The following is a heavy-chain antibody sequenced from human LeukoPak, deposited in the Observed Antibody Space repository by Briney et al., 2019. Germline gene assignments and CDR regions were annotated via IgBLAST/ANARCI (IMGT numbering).Heavy chain of an antibody. J-gene: IGHJ4*02. V-gene: IGHV1-69*05. CDR1: GGTFSSYA. Sequence: SVKVSCKASGGTFSSYAISWVRQAPGQGLEWMGEIIPIFGTANYAQKFQGRVTITTDESTSTAYMELSSLRSEDTAVYYCASNKYYYDSSGYYAFDYWGQGTLVTVTS. CDR2: IIPIFGTA. CDR3: ASNKYYYDSSGYYAFDY. D-gene: IGHD3-22*01.